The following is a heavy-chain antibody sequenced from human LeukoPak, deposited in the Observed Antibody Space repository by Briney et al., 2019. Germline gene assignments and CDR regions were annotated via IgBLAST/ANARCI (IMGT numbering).Heavy chain of an antibody. Sequence: LTCTAFGSTFSSYGMSWERQAPGLVLEWMGGIIPIFGTANYAQKFQGRVTITTDESTSTAYMELSSLRSEDTAVYYCARGGVEMATAYWGQGTLVTVSS. J-gene: IGHJ4*02. CDR3: ARGGVEMATAY. V-gene: IGHV1-69*05. D-gene: IGHD5-24*01. CDR2: IIPIFGTA. CDR1: GSTFSSYG.